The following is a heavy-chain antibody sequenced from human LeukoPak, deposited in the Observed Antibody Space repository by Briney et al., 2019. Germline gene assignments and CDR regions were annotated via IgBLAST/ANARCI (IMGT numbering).Heavy chain of an antibody. CDR2: ISTSSSYI. D-gene: IGHD6-19*01. Sequence: PGGSLRLSCAASGFTFSSYSMNWVRQAPGKGLEWVSSISTSSSYIYYADPVKGRFTISRDNAKNSLYLQMNSLRAADTAVYYCARDPYSSGTCDYWGQGTLVTVSS. CDR3: ARDPYSSGTCDY. CDR1: GFTFSSYS. V-gene: IGHV3-21*01. J-gene: IGHJ4*02.